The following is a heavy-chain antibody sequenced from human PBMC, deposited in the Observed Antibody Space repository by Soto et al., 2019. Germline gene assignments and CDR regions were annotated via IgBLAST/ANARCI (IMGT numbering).Heavy chain of an antibody. CDR2: ISGSGGST. V-gene: IGHV3-23*01. J-gene: IGHJ4*02. CDR3: AKAGELLSPYYFDY. D-gene: IGHD1-26*01. Sequence: SGGSLRLSCAASGFTFSSYAMSWVRQAPGKGLEWVSAISGSGGSTYYADSVKGRFTISRDNSKNALYLQMNSLRAEDTAVYYCAKAGELLSPYYFDYWGQGTLVTVSS. CDR1: GFTFSSYA.